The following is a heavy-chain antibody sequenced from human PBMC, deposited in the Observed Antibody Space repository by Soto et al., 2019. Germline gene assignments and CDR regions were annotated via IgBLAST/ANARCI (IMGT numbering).Heavy chain of an antibody. D-gene: IGHD2-8*01. CDR1: GYSFTDCH. CDR2: INPKSGGT. Sequence: RASVKVSCKASGYSFTDCHIHWVLQAPGQGLEWLGRINPKSGGTSTAQKFQGWVTMTRDRSISTVYMELTRLRSDDTAVYFCARGHSTDCSNGVCSFFYNHEMDVWGQGTTVTVSS. V-gene: IGHV1-2*04. CDR3: ARGHSTDCSNGVCSFFYNHEMDV. J-gene: IGHJ6*02.